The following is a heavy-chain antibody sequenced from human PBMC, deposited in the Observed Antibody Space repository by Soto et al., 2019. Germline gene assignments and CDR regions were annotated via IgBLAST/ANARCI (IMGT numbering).Heavy chain of an antibody. J-gene: IGHJ5*02. D-gene: IGHD4-17*01. V-gene: IGHV3-23*01. CDR3: EKHPYSDYLYGGRRNWFDP. CDR2: ISGSGGST. CDR1: GFTFSSCA. Sequence: PGGSLRLSCAASGFTFSSCAMSWVRQAPGKGLEWVSAISGSGGSTYYAASVKGGFTISRDNSKNTLYLQMNSLRAEDTAVYYCEKHPYSDYLYGGRRNWFDPWGQGTQLTVSS.